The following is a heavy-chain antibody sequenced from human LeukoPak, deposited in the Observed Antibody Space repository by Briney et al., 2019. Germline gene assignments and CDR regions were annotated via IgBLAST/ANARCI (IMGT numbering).Heavy chain of an antibody. CDR3: AREVLRFLEWLPDI. J-gene: IGHJ3*02. D-gene: IGHD3-3*01. Sequence: SETLSLTCTVSGGSISSGSYYWSWIRQPAGKGLEWIGRIYTSGSTNYNPSLKSRVTISVDTSKNQFSLRLSSVTAADTAVYYCAREVLRFLEWLPDIWGQGTMVTVSS. CDR1: GGSISSGSYY. CDR2: IYTSGST. V-gene: IGHV4-61*02.